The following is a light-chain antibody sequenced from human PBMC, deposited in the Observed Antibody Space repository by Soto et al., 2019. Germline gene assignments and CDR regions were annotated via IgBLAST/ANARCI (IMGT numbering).Light chain of an antibody. Sequence: EIVLTQSPGTLSLSPWERATLSFRASQSVTSNYLAWYQQKPGQAPRLLIYGASSRATGIPDRFSGSGSGTDFTLTISRLEPEDFAVYYCQQYGSSPITFGQGTRLEIK. CDR2: GAS. J-gene: IGKJ5*01. CDR1: QSVTSNY. CDR3: QQYGSSPIT. V-gene: IGKV3-20*01.